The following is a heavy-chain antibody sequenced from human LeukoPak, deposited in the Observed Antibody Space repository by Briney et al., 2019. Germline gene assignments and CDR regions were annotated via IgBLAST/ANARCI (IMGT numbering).Heavy chain of an antibody. CDR1: GGSFRGYY. D-gene: IGHD3-22*01. V-gene: IGHV4-34*01. CDR2: INHSGST. J-gene: IGHJ4*02. Sequence: SETLSLTCAVYGGSFRGYYWSWIRQPPGKGLEWIGEINHSGSTNYNPSLKSRVTISVDTSKNQFSLKLSSVTAADTAVYYCARGWGSGYYRQGFDYWGQGTLVTVSS. CDR3: ARGWGSGYYRQGFDY.